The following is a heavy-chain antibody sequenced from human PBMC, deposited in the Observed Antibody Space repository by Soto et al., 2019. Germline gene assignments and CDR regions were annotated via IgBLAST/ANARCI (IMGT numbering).Heavy chain of an antibody. Sequence: SETLSLTCTVSGGSISSDSYYWDWIRQPPGKGLEWIGSIFYSGSTYYNPSLKSRVTISVDTSKNQFSLKLSSVTAADTAVYYCARHQSHSSSYVDPWGQGTLVTVSS. CDR2: IFYSGST. CDR1: GGSISSDSYY. J-gene: IGHJ5*02. V-gene: IGHV4-39*01. CDR3: ARHQSHSSSYVDP. D-gene: IGHD6-13*01.